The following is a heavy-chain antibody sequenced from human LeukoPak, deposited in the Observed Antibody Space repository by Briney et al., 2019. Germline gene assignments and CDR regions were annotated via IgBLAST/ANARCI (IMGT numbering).Heavy chain of an antibody. Sequence: ASVTVSFTASGYTFTKYAISWVRQAPGHGLEWMGWISAYNGNTNYAQKVQGRVSMTTDTSTSTAYMELRSLRSDDTAVYFCARAFNTPSLTGYYNFDYWGQGTLVTVSS. CDR3: ARAFNTPSLTGYYNFDY. CDR1: GYTFTKYA. J-gene: IGHJ4*02. CDR2: ISAYNGNT. D-gene: IGHD3-9*01. V-gene: IGHV1-18*01.